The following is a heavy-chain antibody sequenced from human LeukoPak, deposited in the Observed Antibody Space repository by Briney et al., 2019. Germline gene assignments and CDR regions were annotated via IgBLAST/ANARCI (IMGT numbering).Heavy chain of an antibody. Sequence: GRSLRLSCAASGFTFSSYAMHWVRQAPGKGLEWVAVISYDGSNKYYADSVKGRFTISRDNSKNTLYLQLNSLRAEDTAVYYCAKDKHITRPDYGMDVWGQGTTVTVSS. CDR1: GFTFSSYA. CDR3: AKDKHITRPDYGMDV. J-gene: IGHJ6*02. CDR2: ISYDGSNK. V-gene: IGHV3-30-3*02. D-gene: IGHD3-3*01.